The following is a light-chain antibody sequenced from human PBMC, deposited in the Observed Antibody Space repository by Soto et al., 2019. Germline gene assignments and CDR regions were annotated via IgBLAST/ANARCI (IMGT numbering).Light chain of an antibody. J-gene: IGKJ4*01. V-gene: IGKV1-6*01. CDR2: ASS. Sequence: AIQMTQSPSSLSASVGDRVTITCRASQGIKKDLGWYQQKPGKAPNLLIYASSTLQSGVPSRFSGSGSGTDFTLTITSLQPEDFATYFCQQDYSYPRTFGGGTKVELK. CDR3: QQDYSYPRT. CDR1: QGIKKD.